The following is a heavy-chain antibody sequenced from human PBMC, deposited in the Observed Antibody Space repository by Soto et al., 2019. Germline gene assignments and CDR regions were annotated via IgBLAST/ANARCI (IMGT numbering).Heavy chain of an antibody. J-gene: IGHJ5*01. CDR1: GDSISNLDYF. V-gene: IGHV4-30-4*01. CDR2: IYNSATT. D-gene: IGHD7-27*01. CDR3: ARGRYCLTGRCFPNWFDS. Sequence: PSETLSLTCSVSGDSISNLDYFWAWIRQPPGQALEYIGHIYNSATTYYNPSFESRVAISVDTSKSQFSLNVTSVTAADTAVYFCARGRYCLTGRCFPNWFDSWGQGALVTVSS.